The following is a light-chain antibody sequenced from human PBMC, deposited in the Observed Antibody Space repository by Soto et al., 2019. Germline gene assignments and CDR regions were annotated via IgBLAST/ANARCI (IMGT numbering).Light chain of an antibody. CDR1: QSVSSN. Sequence: DIVMTQSPSTLSVSPGSRANLSCRASQSVSSNLAWYQQKPGQAPRLLIYGASTRATGIPARFSGSGSGKEFILTISSLKSEDFAVYYCQQYNNWHPWTFGHGTKVDIK. CDR2: GAS. J-gene: IGKJ1*01. CDR3: QQYNNWHPWT. V-gene: IGKV3-15*01.